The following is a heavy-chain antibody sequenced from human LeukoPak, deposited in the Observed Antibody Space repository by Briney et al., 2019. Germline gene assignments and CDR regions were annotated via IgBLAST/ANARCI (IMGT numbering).Heavy chain of an antibody. CDR3: ARVVQYYGSGSYYNTANHFDY. CDR1: GYTFTSYD. J-gene: IGHJ4*02. V-gene: IGHV1-8*01. D-gene: IGHD3-10*01. CDR2: MNPNSGNT. Sequence: GASVKVSCKASGYTFTSYDINWVRQATGQGLEWMGWMNPNSGNTGYAQKFQGRVTMTRNTSISTAYMELSSLRSEDTAVYYCARVVQYYGSGSYYNTANHFDYWGQGTLVTVSS.